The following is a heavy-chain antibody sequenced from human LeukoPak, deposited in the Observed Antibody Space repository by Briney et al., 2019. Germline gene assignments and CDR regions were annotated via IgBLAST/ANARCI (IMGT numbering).Heavy chain of an antibody. CDR2: ISGGGGST. J-gene: IGHJ4*02. CDR3: AKRSED. Sequence: GSLRLSCAASGFTFSSYAMTWVRQAPVKGLEWVSTISGGGGSTNYTDSVKGRFTISRDNSKNTLYLQMNSLRAEDTAVYYCAKRSEDWGQGTLVTVSS. V-gene: IGHV3-23*01. CDR1: GFTFSSYA.